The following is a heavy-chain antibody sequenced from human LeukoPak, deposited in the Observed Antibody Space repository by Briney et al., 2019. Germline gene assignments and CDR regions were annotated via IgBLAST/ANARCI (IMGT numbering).Heavy chain of an antibody. CDR2: ISYDGSNK. D-gene: IGHD5-18*01. CDR1: GFTFSSYG. J-gene: IGHJ4*02. Sequence: PGRSLRLSCAASGFTFSSYGMHWVRQAPGKGLEWVAVISYDGSNKYYADSVKGRFTISRDNSKNTLYLQMNGLRAEDTAVYYCAKDGVQLWYYFDYWGQGTLVTVSS. CDR3: AKDGVQLWYYFDY. V-gene: IGHV3-30*18.